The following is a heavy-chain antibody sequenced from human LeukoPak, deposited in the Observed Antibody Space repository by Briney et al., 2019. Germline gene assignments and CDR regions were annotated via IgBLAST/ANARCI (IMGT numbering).Heavy chain of an antibody. CDR1: GGSISSGSYY. CDR3: ARAVGPRFDY. D-gene: IGHD1-26*01. Sequence: SETLSLTCTVSGGSISSGSYYWSWIRQPAGKGLEWIGYIYYSGSTNYNPSLKSRVTISVDTSKNQFSLKLSSVTAADTAVYYCARAVGPRFDYWGQGTLVTVSS. V-gene: IGHV4-61*10. CDR2: IYYSGST. J-gene: IGHJ4*02.